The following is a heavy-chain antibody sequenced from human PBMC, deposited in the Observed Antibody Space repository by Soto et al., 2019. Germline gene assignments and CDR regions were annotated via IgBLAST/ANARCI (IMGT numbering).Heavy chain of an antibody. CDR3: ARASGSSYWFDP. CDR1: GGTFSNSA. CDR2: ISAYNGNT. V-gene: IGHV1-18*01. J-gene: IGHJ5*02. Sequence: GASVKVSCKASGGTFSNSAISWVRQAPGQGLEWMGWISAYNGNTNYAQKLQGRVTMTTDTSTSTAYMELRSLRSDDTAVYYCARASGSSYWFDPWGQGTLVTVSS. D-gene: IGHD1-26*01.